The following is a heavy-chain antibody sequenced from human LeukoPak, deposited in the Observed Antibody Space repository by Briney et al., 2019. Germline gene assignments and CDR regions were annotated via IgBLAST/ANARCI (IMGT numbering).Heavy chain of an antibody. Sequence: PGGSLRLSCAASGFTFSSYAMSWVRQAPGKGLEWVSAISGSGGSTYYADSVKGRFTISRDNSKNTLYLQMNSLRAEDTAVYYCAKTTGGVVVAATDYWGQGTLVTVSS. CDR1: GFTFSSYA. J-gene: IGHJ4*02. V-gene: IGHV3-23*01. CDR3: AKTTGGVVVAATDY. D-gene: IGHD2-15*01. CDR2: ISGSGGST.